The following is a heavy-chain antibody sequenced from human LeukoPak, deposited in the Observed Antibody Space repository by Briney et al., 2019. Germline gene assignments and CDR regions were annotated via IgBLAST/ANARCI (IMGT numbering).Heavy chain of an antibody. D-gene: IGHD5-24*01. V-gene: IGHV3-7*01. J-gene: IGHJ4*02. CDR1: GFTFSNYW. CDR3: AKGDGFDY. CDR2: INLDGSQK. Sequence: GGSLRLSCAASGFTFSNYWMAWVRQAPGKGPEWVANINLDGSQKYYVDSVKGRFTISRDNAENSLYLQMNSLRAEDTAVYYCAKGDGFDYWGQGTLVTVSS.